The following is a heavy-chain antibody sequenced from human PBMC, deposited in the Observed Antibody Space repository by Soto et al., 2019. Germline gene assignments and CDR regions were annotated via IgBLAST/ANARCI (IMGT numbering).Heavy chain of an antibody. V-gene: IGHV2-70*01. J-gene: IGHJ4*02. CDR3: ARIRLESDSSGWYAFDY. CDR2: IDWDDDK. CDR1: GFSLSTSGMC. D-gene: IGHD6-19*01. Sequence: GPTLVNPTQTLTLTCTFSGFSLSTSGMCVSWIRQPPGKALEWLALIDWDDDKYYSTSLKTRLTISKDTSKNQVVLTTTNMDPVDTATYYCARIRLESDSSGWYAFDYWGQGTLVTDSS.